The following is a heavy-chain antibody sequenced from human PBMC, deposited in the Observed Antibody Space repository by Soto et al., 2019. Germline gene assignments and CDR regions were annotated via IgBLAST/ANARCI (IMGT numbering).Heavy chain of an antibody. CDR3: ARDKITGLFDS. CDR1: GGSFSGYY. Sequence: QVQLQQWGAGLLKPSETLSLTCAVYGGSFSGYYWTWIRQPPGTGLEWIGAINHSGSTNYNPSLKSRVTISVDTSKIQFSLNLTSVTAADTAVYYCARDKITGLFDSWGQGTLVTVSS. J-gene: IGHJ4*02. V-gene: IGHV4-34*01. CDR2: INHSGST. D-gene: IGHD2-8*02.